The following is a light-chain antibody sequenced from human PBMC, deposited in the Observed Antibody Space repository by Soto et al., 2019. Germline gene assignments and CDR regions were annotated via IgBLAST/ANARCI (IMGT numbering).Light chain of an antibody. CDR3: CLYVGGRTYV. CDR2: DDT. J-gene: IGLJ1*01. CDR1: VGL. Sequence: QSALTQPASVSGSRGQSITISCTGTVGLVSWYQQHPGKVPKLIIYDDTKRPSGVSSRFSGSKSGNTASLTISGLQTEDEAAYYCCLYVGGRTYVFGTGTKLTVL. V-gene: IGLV2-23*01.